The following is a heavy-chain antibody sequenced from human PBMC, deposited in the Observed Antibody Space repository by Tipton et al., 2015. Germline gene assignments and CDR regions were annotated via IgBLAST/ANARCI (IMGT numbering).Heavy chain of an antibody. V-gene: IGHV1-46*01. CDR3: ARTYGSGSFVVGGRKRYYFDY. J-gene: IGHJ4*02. Sequence: QLVQSGAEVKKPGASVKVSCKASGYTFSTYYLHWVRQAPGQGLEWMGIVNPSAGSKTYAQKFEGRVTMTRDTSTSTVYMELSSLISEDTAVYYCARTYGSGSFVVGGRKRYYFDYWGQGTLVTVS. D-gene: IGHD3-10*01. CDR1: GYTFSTYY. CDR2: VNPSAGSK.